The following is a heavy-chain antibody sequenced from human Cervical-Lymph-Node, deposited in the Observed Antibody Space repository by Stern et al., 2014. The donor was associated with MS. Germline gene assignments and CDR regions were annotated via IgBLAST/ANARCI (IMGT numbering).Heavy chain of an antibody. J-gene: IGHJ4*02. D-gene: IGHD4-23*01. V-gene: IGHV3-21*01. CDR1: GFTFSSYS. CDR2: ISSGCSYI. CDR3: ARGRGGNYRYYFDY. Sequence: VQLVESGGGLVKPGGSLRLSCAASGFTFSSYSMNWVRQAPGKGLEWVASISSGCSYIYYADSLKGRFTISRDNAKNSLYLQMNSLRAEDTAEYYCARGRGGNYRYYFDYWGQGTLVTVSS.